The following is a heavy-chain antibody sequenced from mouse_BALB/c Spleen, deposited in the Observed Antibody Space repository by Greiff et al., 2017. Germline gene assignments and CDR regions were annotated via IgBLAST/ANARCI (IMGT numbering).Heavy chain of an antibody. CDR2: ISTYYGDA. J-gene: IGHJ2*01. V-gene: IGHV1S137*01. D-gene: IGHD2-1*01. Sequence: QVQLQQSGAELVRPGVSVKISCKGSGYTFTDYAMHWVKQSHAKSLEWIGVISTYYGDASYNQKFKGKATMTVDKSSSTAYMELARLTSEDSAIYYCAGGNSGYFDYWGQGTTLTVSS. CDR1: GYTFTDYA. CDR3: AGGNSGYFDY.